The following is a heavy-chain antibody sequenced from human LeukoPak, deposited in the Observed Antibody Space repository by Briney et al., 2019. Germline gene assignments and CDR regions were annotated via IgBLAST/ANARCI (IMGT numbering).Heavy chain of an antibody. CDR3: ASGYSGYDLNY. D-gene: IGHD5-12*01. CDR2: INPKSGDT. J-gene: IGHJ4*02. V-gene: IGHV1-2*02. Sequence: ASVKVSCKTSDFSDYYMNWVRQAPGQGLEWLGWINPKSGDTDYAQKFQGRVTMTRDTSISTAYMELSGLKPDDTAIYFCASGYSGYDLNYWGQGTQVTVPS. CDR1: DFSDYY.